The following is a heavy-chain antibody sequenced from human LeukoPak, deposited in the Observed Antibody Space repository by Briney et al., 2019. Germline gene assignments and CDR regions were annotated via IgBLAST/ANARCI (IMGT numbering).Heavy chain of an antibody. J-gene: IGHJ1*01. D-gene: IGHD3-10*01. CDR1: GASISTYY. Sequence: PSETLSLTCTVSGASISTYYWSRIRQPPGKGLEWIGYIYYNGSTNYNPSLKSRITISLDTSKNQFSLKLSSVTAADTAVYYCASRITSYFQHWGQGTLVTVSS. V-gene: IGHV4-59*01. CDR2: IYYNGST. CDR3: ASRITSYFQH.